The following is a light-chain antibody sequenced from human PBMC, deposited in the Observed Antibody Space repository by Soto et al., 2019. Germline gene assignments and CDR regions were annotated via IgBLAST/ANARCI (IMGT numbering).Light chain of an antibody. J-gene: IGLJ1*01. Sequence: QSVLTQPPSVSGAPGQRVTISCTGSSSNIGAGYDVHWYQQLPGTAPKLLIYGNNNRPSGVPDRFSGSKSDTSASLAITALQAEDEADYYCQSYDSSLSAYVFGPGTKLTVL. CDR2: GNN. CDR1: SSNIGAGYD. V-gene: IGLV1-40*01. CDR3: QSYDSSLSAYV.